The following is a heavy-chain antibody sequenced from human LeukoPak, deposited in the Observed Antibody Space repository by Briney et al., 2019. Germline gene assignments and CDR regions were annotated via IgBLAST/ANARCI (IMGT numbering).Heavy chain of an antibody. D-gene: IGHD4-17*01. CDR3: ARDIYGDYVFGYYYYYYMDV. J-gene: IGHJ6*03. Sequence: GGSLRLSCAASGLTFDDYAMHWVRQAPGKGLEWVSGISWNSGSIGYADSVKGRFTISRDSAKNSLYLQMNSLRAEDTAVYYCARDIYGDYVFGYYYYYYMDVWGKGTTVTVSS. CDR1: GLTFDDYA. V-gene: IGHV3-9*01. CDR2: ISWNSGSI.